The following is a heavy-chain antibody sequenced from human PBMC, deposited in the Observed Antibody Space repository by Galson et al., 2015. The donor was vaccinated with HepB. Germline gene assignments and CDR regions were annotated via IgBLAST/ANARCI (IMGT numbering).Heavy chain of an antibody. J-gene: IGHJ4*02. CDR2: IHSNGGNT. V-gene: IGHV3-64*01. Sequence: SLRLSCAASGFTFSRYAMHWVRQAPGKGLEYVSAIHSNGGNTYYANSVKGRFTISRDNSKNTMYLQMGSLRAEDMAVYYCASSDSGYDKFDYWGQGTLVTVSS. CDR1: GFTFSRYA. D-gene: IGHD5-12*01. CDR3: ASSDSGYDKFDY.